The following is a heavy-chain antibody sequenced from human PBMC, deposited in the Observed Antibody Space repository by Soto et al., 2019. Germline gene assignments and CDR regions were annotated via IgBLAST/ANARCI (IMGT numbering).Heavy chain of an antibody. J-gene: IGHJ4*02. CDR3: ARENYNRLTGYSYFDN. V-gene: IGHV4-31*03. CDR1: GGSITSGGYY. Sequence: PSETLSVTCTVSGGSITSGGYYWSWIRQHPGRGLEWIGYIFYSGSTSYNPSLMSRLTISVDTSKTRFSLTLSSVTAADTAVYFCARENYNRLTGYSYFDNWGQGTLVTVSS. CDR2: IFYSGST. D-gene: IGHD3-9*01.